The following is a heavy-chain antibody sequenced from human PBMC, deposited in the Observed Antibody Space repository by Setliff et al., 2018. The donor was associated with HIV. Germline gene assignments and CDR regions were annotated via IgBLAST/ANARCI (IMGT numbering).Heavy chain of an antibody. D-gene: IGHD3-10*01. Sequence: SETLSLTCTLSDASYSGTNHYWGWIRQPPGKGLEWIGSIDDSGMTYHSPSLRSRVTSSVDPSKIQFSLKLSSVAAADTAVYYCVRQAFYYASGTYSHFYMDVWGKGIAVTVS. CDR3: VRQAFYYASGTYSHFYMDV. J-gene: IGHJ6*03. V-gene: IGHV4-39*01. CDR1: DASYSGTNHY. CDR2: IDDSGMT.